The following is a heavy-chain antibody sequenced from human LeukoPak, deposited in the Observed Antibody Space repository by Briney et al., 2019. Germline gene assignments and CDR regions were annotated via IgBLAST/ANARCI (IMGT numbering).Heavy chain of an antibody. V-gene: IGHV3-23*01. D-gene: IGHD2-2*03. CDR2: ISGSGGGST. CDR1: GFTFTNNA. J-gene: IGHJ3*02. Sequence: GGSLRLSCAASGFTFTNNAMSWVRQAPGKGLEWVSTISGSGGGSTFYADSVKGRFTISRDNSKNTLYLQMNSLRAEDTAVYYCAKDGYCSSTSCYAGDAFDIWGQGTMVTVSS. CDR3: AKDGYCSSTSCYAGDAFDI.